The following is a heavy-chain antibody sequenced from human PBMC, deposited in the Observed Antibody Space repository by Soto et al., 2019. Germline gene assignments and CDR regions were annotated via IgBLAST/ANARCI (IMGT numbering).Heavy chain of an antibody. CDR2: IYHSGST. Sequence: QLQLQESGSGLVRPSQTLSLTCAVSGGSISSGGYSWNWIRQPPGKGLEWIGYIYHSGSTLYNPSLKSPVTISVDKSKNQCSLKLTSVTAADTAVYYCARDQLEGNWFDPWGQGTLVTVSS. V-gene: IGHV4-30-2*01. CDR3: ARDQLEGNWFDP. D-gene: IGHD1-1*01. CDR1: GGSISSGGYS. J-gene: IGHJ5*02.